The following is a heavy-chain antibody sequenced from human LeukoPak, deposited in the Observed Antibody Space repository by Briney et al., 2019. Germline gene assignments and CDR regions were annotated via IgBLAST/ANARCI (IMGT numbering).Heavy chain of an antibody. V-gene: IGHV3-33*06. Sequence: PTGGSLRLSCAASGFTFSSYGMHWVRQAPGKGLEWVAVIWYDGSNKYYADSVKGRFTISRDNSKNTLCLQMNSLRAEDTAVYYCAKALVAHYYYYYMDVWGKGTTVTVSS. CDR2: IWYDGSNK. J-gene: IGHJ6*03. CDR3: AKALVAHYYYYYMDV. CDR1: GFTFSSYG.